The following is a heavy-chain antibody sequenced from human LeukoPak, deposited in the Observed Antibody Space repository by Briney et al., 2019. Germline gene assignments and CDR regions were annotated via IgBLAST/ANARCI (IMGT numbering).Heavy chain of an antibody. D-gene: IGHD2-15*01. CDR3: AREGYCSGGSCYGFDY. Sequence: TGGSLRLSCAASGFTFDDYGMSWVRQAPGKGLEWVSGINWNGGSTGYADSVKGRFTISRDNAKNSLYLQMNSLRAEDTALYYCAREGYCSGGSCYGFDYWGQGTLVTVSS. V-gene: IGHV3-20*04. CDR1: GFTFDDYG. J-gene: IGHJ4*02. CDR2: INWNGGST.